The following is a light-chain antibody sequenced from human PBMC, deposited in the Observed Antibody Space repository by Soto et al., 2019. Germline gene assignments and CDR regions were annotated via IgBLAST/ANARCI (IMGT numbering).Light chain of an antibody. CDR2: EDN. CDR1: SGSIASSY. Sequence: NFMLTQPHSVSESPGKTVTISCTRSSGSIASSYVQWYQQRPGSAPSIVIYEDNQRPSGVPDRFSGSIDSSSNSASLSISGLKTEDEADYYCQSLDTRHRVFGGGTKVTVL. V-gene: IGLV6-57*04. CDR3: QSLDTRHRV. J-gene: IGLJ3*02.